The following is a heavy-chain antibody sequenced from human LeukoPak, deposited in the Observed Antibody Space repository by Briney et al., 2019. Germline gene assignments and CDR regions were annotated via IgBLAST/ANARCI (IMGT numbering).Heavy chain of an antibody. Sequence: SDALSLTCTVSGYSKIIDYYGGSVRRPPGEGLGGIGSIYHSESTYYNPSLKSRVTISVDTSKNQFSLKLSSVTAADTAVYYCARESEWQEGAFDIWGQGTMVTVSS. V-gene: IGHV4-38-2*02. D-gene: IGHD3-3*01. CDR2: IYHSEST. J-gene: IGHJ3*02. CDR3: ARESEWQEGAFDI. CDR1: GYSKIIDYY.